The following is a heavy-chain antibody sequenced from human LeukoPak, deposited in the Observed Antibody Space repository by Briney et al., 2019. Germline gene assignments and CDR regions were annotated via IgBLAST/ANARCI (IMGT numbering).Heavy chain of an antibody. Sequence: GGSLRLSCGASGFAFSSYWMSWVRQAPGKGLEWVANIKQDGSEKYYVDSVKGRFTISRDNAKNSLYLQMNSLSAEDTAVYYCARDRPVLRFLEWLLNWGQGTLVTVSS. D-gene: IGHD3-3*01. CDR1: GFAFSSYW. J-gene: IGHJ4*02. CDR3: ARDRPVLRFLEWLLN. CDR2: IKQDGSEK. V-gene: IGHV3-7*01.